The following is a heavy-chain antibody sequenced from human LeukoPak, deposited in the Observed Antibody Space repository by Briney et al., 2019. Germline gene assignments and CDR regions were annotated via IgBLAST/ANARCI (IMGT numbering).Heavy chain of an antibody. CDR1: GYTFTGYY. CDR2: INPNSGGT. V-gene: IGHV1-2*02. J-gene: IGHJ6*03. D-gene: IGHD3-10*01. Sequence: ASVKVSCKASGYTFTGYYMHWVRQAPGQGLEWMGWINPNSGGTNYAQKFQGRVTMNRDTSISTAYMELSRLRSDDTAVYYCARDKGGMVRGVIKAHMDVWGKGTTVTISS. CDR3: ARDKGGMVRGVIKAHMDV.